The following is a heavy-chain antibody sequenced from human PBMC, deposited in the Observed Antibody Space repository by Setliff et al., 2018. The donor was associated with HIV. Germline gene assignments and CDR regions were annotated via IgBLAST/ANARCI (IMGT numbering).Heavy chain of an antibody. V-gene: IGHV1-18*01. D-gene: IGHD1-1*01. CDR2: ISPYNGNT. CDR3: ARKSLTGTIDS. J-gene: IGHJ4*02. Sequence: ASVKVSCKASGYTFTNFGITWVRQAPGQGLEWMGWISPYNGNTKYAPELHGRVTMTTDKSTSTAYIELSRLRSDDTSVYYCARKSLTGTIDSWGQGTLVTVSS. CDR1: GYTFTNFG.